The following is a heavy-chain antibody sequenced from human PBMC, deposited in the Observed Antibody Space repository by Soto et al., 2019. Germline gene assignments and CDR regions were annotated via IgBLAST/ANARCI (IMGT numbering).Heavy chain of an antibody. D-gene: IGHD2-21*02. J-gene: IGHJ5*02. CDR3: ARSDCYGVCRGKWLDP. Sequence: QVQLQESGPGLVKPSGTLSLTCAVSGGSISSDDWWTWVRQTPGKGLEWIGESYHSGTTNYNPSLMSRVTIAVDKAKSQFSLRLDSVTAADTAVYYCARSDCYGVCRGKWLDPWGQGILVTVS. V-gene: IGHV4-4*02. CDR2: SYHSGTT. CDR1: GGSISSDDW.